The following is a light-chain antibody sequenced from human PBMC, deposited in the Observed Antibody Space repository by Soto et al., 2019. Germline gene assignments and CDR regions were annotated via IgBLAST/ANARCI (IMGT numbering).Light chain of an antibody. Sequence: QSVLTQPPSASGSPGQSVTISCTGTKNDIGVYDFVSWYQHHPDKAPRLIIYEVVQRPSGVPDRFSGSKSGNTASLTVSGLQAADEGDYFCKSYAGSNTYVFGRGTKLTVL. CDR1: KNDIGVYDF. V-gene: IGLV2-8*01. J-gene: IGLJ1*01. CDR3: KSYAGSNTYV. CDR2: EVV.